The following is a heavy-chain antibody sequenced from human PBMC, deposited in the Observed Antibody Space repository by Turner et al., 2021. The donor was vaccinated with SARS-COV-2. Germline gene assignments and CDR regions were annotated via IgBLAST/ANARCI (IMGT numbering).Heavy chain of an antibody. D-gene: IGHD5-12*01. CDR3: ARGVGDSGYGRWLDY. CDR1: GGSMTDYY. CDR2: ISFTGNT. Sequence: QVQLQESGPGLAKPSETLSLTCSVSGGSMTDYYWNWIRQPPGKTLEWFGYISFTGNTIYNPSLESRLTISLDTSKNHFSLRLTSVTAADTAVYYCARGVGDSGYGRWLDYWGQGTLVTVSS. V-gene: IGHV4-59*01. J-gene: IGHJ4*02.